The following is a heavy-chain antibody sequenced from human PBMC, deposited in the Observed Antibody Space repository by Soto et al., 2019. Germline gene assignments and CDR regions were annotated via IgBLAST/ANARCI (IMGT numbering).Heavy chain of an antibody. CDR1: GFTVSNTY. CDR2: IYTAGDT. Sequence: EVQLVETGGGLIQPGGSLRLSCAASGFTVSNTYMTWVRQPPGKGLECVSVIYTAGDTNYADSLKGRFIISRDNPKNTLYLQMNSLRAEDTAVYYCARALPVAKGGFDPWGQGTLVTVSS. D-gene: IGHD2-2*01. CDR3: ARALPVAKGGFDP. J-gene: IGHJ5*02. V-gene: IGHV3-53*02.